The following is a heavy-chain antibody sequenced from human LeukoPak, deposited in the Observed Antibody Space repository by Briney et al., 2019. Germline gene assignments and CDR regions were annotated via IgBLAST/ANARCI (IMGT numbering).Heavy chain of an antibody. CDR2: ISSYKSNT. J-gene: IGHJ1*01. Sequence: ASVKVSCKASGYTFTSYGISWVRPAPGQGLEWMGWISSYKSNTNYAQKFQGRVTMTTDTSTSTAYMELRSLRSDDTAVYYCARDTSPVVTPGEYFQHWGQGTLVTVSS. CDR1: GYTFTSYG. V-gene: IGHV1-18*01. CDR3: ARDTSPVVTPGEYFQH. D-gene: IGHD4-23*01.